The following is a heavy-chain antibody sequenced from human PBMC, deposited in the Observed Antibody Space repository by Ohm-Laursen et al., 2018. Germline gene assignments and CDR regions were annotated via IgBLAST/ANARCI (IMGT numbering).Heavy chain of an antibody. V-gene: IGHV3-11*04. J-gene: IGHJ4*02. Sequence: SLRLSCSASGSTFSDYSMTWIRQAPGKGLEWVAYITSSSRTIYYADSVKGRFTISRDNADNAKNSLYLQMNSLRAEDTAVYYCASGSSWLDYWGQGTLVTVSS. CDR3: ASGSSWLDY. CDR2: ITSSSRTI. CDR1: GSTFSDYS. D-gene: IGHD6-13*01.